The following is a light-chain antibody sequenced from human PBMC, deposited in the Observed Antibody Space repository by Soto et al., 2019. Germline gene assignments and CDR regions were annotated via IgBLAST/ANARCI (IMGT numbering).Light chain of an antibody. J-gene: IGLJ2*01. CDR3: SSYTSSSTYVV. CDR1: SSDVGGYNY. Sequence: QSALTQPASVSGSPGQSITISCTGTSSDVGGYNYVSWYQQHPGKAPKLMIYEVSNRPSGVSNRFSGSKSGNTASLTISGLQAEDEADYYCSSYTSSSTYVVFGGGT. V-gene: IGLV2-14*01. CDR2: EVS.